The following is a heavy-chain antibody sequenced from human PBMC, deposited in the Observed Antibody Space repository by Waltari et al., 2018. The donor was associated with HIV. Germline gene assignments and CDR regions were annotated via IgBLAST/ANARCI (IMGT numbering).Heavy chain of an antibody. J-gene: IGHJ1*01. CDR3: ANSSNIAAAGRRYFQH. CDR1: GFTFSSYA. D-gene: IGHD6-13*01. V-gene: IGHV3-23*01. CDR2: ISGSGGST. Sequence: EVQLLESGGGLVQPGGSLRLSCAASGFTFSSYAMSWVRPAPGKGLEWVSAISGSGGSTYYADSVKGRFTISRDNSKNTLYLQMNSLRAEDTAVYYCANSSNIAAAGRRYFQHWGQGSLVTVSS.